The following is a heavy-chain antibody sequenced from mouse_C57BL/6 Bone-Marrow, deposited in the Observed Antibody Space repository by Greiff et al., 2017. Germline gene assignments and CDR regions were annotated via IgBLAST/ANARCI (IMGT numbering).Heavy chain of an antibody. CDR2: INPNNGGT. CDR3: ASYDYDSFR. D-gene: IGHD2-4*01. V-gene: IGHV1-26*01. CDR1: GYTFTDYY. Sequence: VQLQQSGPELVKPGASVKISCKASGYTFTDYYMNWVKQSHGKSLEWIGDINPNNGGTSYNQKFKGKATLTVDKSSSTAYMELRSLTSEDSAVYYCASYDYDSFRWGQGTLVTVSA. J-gene: IGHJ3*01.